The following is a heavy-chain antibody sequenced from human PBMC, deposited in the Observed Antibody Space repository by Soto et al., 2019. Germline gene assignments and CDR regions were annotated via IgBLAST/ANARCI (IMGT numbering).Heavy chain of an antibody. CDR1: GFSFEDYT. CDR3: ARDSYDILTGQKRYFDF. D-gene: IGHD3-9*01. Sequence: GGSLRLSCAASGFSFEDYTMHWVRQGPGKGPGWISLISWDGGITDYSDSVKGRFISSRDNSKNSLFLEMNSLTSEDAAMYFCARDSYDILTGQKRYFDFWGQGTLVTVSS. J-gene: IGHJ4*02. CDR2: ISWDGGIT. V-gene: IGHV3-43*01.